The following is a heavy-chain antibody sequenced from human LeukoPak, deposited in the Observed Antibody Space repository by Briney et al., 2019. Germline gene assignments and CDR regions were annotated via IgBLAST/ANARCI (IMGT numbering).Heavy chain of an antibody. Sequence: ASVKVSCKASGYTFTSYAIHWVRQAPGQRFEWMGWINVGNGNTEYSQKFRGRVTITRDTSASTAYMEVSSLRSEDTAVYYCARGPGGDYAPFDYWGQGTLVTVSS. CDR2: INVGNGNT. CDR1: GYTFTSYA. J-gene: IGHJ4*02. V-gene: IGHV1-3*01. CDR3: ARGPGGDYAPFDY. D-gene: IGHD3-16*01.